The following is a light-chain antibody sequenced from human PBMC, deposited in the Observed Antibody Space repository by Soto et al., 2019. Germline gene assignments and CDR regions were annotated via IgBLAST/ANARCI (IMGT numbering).Light chain of an antibody. CDR1: SSNIGNNA. J-gene: IGLJ1*01. CDR3: AAWDDSLNGYV. CDR2: YDD. Sequence: QSVLTQPPSVSEAPRQRVTISCSGSSSNIGNNAVNWYQQLPGKAPKLLMYYDDLLPSGVSDRFSGSKSGISASLAISGLQSEDEADYYCAAWDDSLNGYVFGTGTQLTVL. V-gene: IGLV1-36*01.